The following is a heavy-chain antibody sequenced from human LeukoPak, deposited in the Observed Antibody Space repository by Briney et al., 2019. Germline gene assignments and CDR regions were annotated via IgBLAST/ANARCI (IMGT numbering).Heavy chain of an antibody. CDR3: ASRYSSGSYFDY. Sequence: GSVKVSCKASGYTFTGYYMHWVRQAPGHGLEWMGWINPNSGGTNYAQKFQGRVTMTRDTSISTAYMELSRLRSDDTAVYYCASRYSSGSYFDYWGQGTLVTVSS. CDR1: GYTFTGYY. V-gene: IGHV1-2*02. D-gene: IGHD6-19*01. J-gene: IGHJ4*02. CDR2: INPNSGGT.